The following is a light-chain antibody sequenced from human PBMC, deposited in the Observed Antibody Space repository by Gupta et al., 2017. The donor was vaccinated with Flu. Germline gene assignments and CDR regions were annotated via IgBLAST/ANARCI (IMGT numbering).Light chain of an antibody. V-gene: IGLV2-11*01. CDR2: DVS. Sequence: QPALTQPRSVSGSPGQSVTISCTGTSSDVGGYNYVSWYQQHPGKAPKLMIYDVSKRPSGVPDFFYGAKCTTTAQPIISGLEAEEDDYYYYSLYTSSYVVFGGGTKLTVL. CDR1: SSDVGGYNY. J-gene: IGLJ3*02. CDR3: SLYTSSYVV.